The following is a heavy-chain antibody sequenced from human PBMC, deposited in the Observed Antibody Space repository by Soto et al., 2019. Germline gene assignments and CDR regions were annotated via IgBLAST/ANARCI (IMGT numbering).Heavy chain of an antibody. CDR2: ISDDGSST. Sequence: EVQLVESGGRLVQPGGSLRLSCAASGFTFSSYWMHWVRQVPGKGLVWVSRISDDGSSTSYAESVRGRFIISRDNAKNTLYLQLNSLRAEDTAVYYCARGTVRDRDFGDHWGQGTLVAVSS. V-gene: IGHV3-74*01. D-gene: IGHD4-17*01. J-gene: IGHJ4*02. CDR1: GFTFSSYW. CDR3: ARGTVRDRDFGDH.